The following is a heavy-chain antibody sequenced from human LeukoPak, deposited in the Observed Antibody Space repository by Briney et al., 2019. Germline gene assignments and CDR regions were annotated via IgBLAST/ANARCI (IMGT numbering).Heavy chain of an antibody. CDR2: IYYSGST. J-gene: IGHJ5*02. CDR3: ARGRGWSTGCWFDP. CDR1: GGSVSSGDYY. Sequence: SGTLSLTCTVSGGSVSSGDYYWSWIRQPPGKGLEWIGYIYYSGSTYYSPSLKSRVAISVDTSKNQFSLKLSSVTAADTAIYYCARGRGWSTGCWFDPWGQGTLVTVSS. V-gene: IGHV4-30-4*01. D-gene: IGHD1-26*01.